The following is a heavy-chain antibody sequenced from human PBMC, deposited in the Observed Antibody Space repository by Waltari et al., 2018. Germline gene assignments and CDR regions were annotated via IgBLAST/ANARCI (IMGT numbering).Heavy chain of an antibody. V-gene: IGHV3-48*01. CDR3: APLGASSLTLTA. Sequence: EVQLVESGGGLVQPGGSLSLSCAASGFTFSTSGMNWVRQAPGKGLEWVSHISGSGSPTYYADSVKGRFTISRDNAMNSLYLQMNSLRAEDTAVYYCAPLGASSLTLTAWGQGTLVTVSS. CDR1: GFTFSTSG. CDR2: ISGSGSPT. J-gene: IGHJ4*02. D-gene: IGHD1-26*01.